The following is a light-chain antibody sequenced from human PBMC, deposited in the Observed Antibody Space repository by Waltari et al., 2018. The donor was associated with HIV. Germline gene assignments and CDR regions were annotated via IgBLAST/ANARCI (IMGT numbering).Light chain of an antibody. J-gene: IGLJ2*01. CDR1: SLNIRTNN. Sequence: QSVLSQPPSASGTPGQRVTISCSGNSLNIRTNNVSSSQQFASTAPKLLIYRNDHRPSGVPDRFSGAKSGTSASLVISGLRSEDEADYYCASRDDSLSVHVIFGGGTKLTVL. V-gene: IGLV1-47*01. CDR3: ASRDDSLSVHVI. CDR2: RND.